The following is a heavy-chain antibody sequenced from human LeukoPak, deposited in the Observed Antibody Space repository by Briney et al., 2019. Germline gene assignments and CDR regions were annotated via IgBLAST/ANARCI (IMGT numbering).Heavy chain of an antibody. V-gene: IGHV3-23*01. J-gene: IGHJ4*02. D-gene: IGHD4/OR15-4a*01. CDR2: ISGSGGST. Sequence: GGYLRLYCAASGFTFSSYGMSWVRQAPGKGLEWVSAISGSGGSTYYTDSVKGRITISSDKSKNTLYLQMKSLRAGDTAVYYCARRGGAYLHPFDYWGQGTLVTVSS. CDR3: ARRGGAYLHPFDY. CDR1: GFTFSSYG.